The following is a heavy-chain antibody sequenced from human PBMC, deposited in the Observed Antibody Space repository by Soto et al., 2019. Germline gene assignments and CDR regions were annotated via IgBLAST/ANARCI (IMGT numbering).Heavy chain of an antibody. CDR3: SKFKYSTSVRFLPH. J-gene: IGHJ1*01. V-gene: IGHV5-51*01. CDR2: IYLRDTRT. CDR1: RYTLANYW. D-gene: IGHD6-6*01. Sequence: GESLKISCEASRYTLANYWIGWQRQVPGKGIECVAIIYLRDTRTIYSPHFQGLVTIPADKSICLAYLQCSSLKVSATAISYCSKFKYSTSVRFLPHWGQGTPVTVS.